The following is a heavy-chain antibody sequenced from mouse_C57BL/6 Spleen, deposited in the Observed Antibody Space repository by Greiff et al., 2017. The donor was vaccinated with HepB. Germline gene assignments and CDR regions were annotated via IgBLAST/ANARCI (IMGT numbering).Heavy chain of an antibody. D-gene: IGHD2-1*01. CDR2: IDPSDSYT. CDR1: GYTFTSYW. CDR3: ARTGVRSWYFDV. V-gene: IGHV1-69*01. J-gene: IGHJ1*03. Sequence: QVQLQQPGAELVMPGASVKLSCKASGYTFTSYWMHWVKQRPGQGLEWIGEIDPSDSYTNYNQKFKGKSTLTVDKSSSTAYMQLSSLTSEDSAVYYCARTGVRSWYFDVWGTGTTVTVSS.